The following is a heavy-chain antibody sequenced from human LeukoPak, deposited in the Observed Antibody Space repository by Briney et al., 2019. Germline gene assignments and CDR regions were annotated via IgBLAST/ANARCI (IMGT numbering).Heavy chain of an antibody. CDR3: ATASGYDYDYYYMDV. Sequence: GASVKVSCKVSVYTLTELSMHWVRQAPGKGLEGVGRFDPEDGETIYAQKFQGRVTMTEHTSTDTAYMELSSLRSEDTAVYYCATASGYDYDYYYMDVWGKGTTVTVSS. D-gene: IGHD5-12*01. CDR2: FDPEDGET. CDR1: VYTLTELS. J-gene: IGHJ6*03. V-gene: IGHV1-24*01.